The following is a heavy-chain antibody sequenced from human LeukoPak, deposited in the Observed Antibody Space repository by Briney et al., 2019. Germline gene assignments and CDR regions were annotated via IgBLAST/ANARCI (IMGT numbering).Heavy chain of an antibody. CDR3: ARPYFDFWSVGY. J-gene: IGHJ4*02. CDR2: IKEDGSEK. CDR1: GFTFSSYW. Sequence: GGSLRLSCAASGFTFSSYWMTWVRQAPGKGLEWVANIKEDGSEKFYVDSVKGRFTISRDNAKNSLSLQMDRLRAEDTAVYYCARPYFDFWSVGYWGQGTLVTVSS. D-gene: IGHD3-3*01. V-gene: IGHV3-7*01.